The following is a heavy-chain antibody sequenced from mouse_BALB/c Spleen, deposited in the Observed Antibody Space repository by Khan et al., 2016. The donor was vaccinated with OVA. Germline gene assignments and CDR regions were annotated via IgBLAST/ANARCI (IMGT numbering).Heavy chain of an antibody. CDR2: ISYSGRT. Sequence: EVQLVESGPGLVKPSQSLSLTCTVTGYSITSDYAWNWIRQFPGNKLEWMGYISYSGRTSYNPYPKSRIPIPRDTSTNQSFLQLNSGTTDDTATYYCARAVTITTVVATDVDYWGQGTTLTVSS. J-gene: IGHJ2*01. D-gene: IGHD1-1*01. V-gene: IGHV3-2*02. CDR3: ARAVTITTVVATDVDY. CDR1: GYSITSDYA.